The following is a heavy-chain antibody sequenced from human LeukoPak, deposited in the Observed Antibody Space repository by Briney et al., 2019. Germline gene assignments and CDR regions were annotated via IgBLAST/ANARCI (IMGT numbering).Heavy chain of an antibody. CDR1: GYTFNAYH. CDR3: AREDQLAPLQAQRPLDY. CDR2: INPHSGGA. D-gene: IGHD1-1*01. J-gene: IGHJ4*02. Sequence: ASVKVSCKASGYTFNAYHIHWVRQAPGQGLEWMGWINPHSGGADYAQKFQGRVTMTRDTSITTVYMELRSLRSDDTAVYFCAREDQLAPLQAQRPLDYWGRGSLVTVSS. V-gene: IGHV1-2*02.